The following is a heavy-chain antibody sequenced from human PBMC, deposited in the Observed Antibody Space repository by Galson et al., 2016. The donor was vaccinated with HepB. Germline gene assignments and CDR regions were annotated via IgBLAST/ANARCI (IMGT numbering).Heavy chain of an antibody. Sequence: SLRLSCAASGFTFSSYWMHWVRQAPGKGLVWVSRINSDGGSKDYADSVTGRFTISRDNAKNTLYLQMNSLRDEDTAVYFCVRGGGKPGISYGLDVWGQGATVTVSS. J-gene: IGHJ6*02. CDR2: INSDGGSK. D-gene: IGHD3-10*01. CDR3: VRGGGKPGISYGLDV. V-gene: IGHV3-74*01. CDR1: GFTFSSYW.